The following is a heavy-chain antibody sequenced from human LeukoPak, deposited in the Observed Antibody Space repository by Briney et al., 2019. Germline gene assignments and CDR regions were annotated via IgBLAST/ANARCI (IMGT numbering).Heavy chain of an antibody. V-gene: IGHV1-24*01. CDR2: FDPEDGET. J-gene: IGHJ6*03. Sequence: ASVKVSCTVSGYTLTELSMHWVRQAPGKGLEWMGGFDPEDGETIYAQKFQGRVTMTEDTSTDTAYMELSSLRSEDTAVYYCARGKPSGTWVYYYYYYMDVWGKGTTVTVSS. CDR1: GYTLTELS. D-gene: IGHD3-10*01. CDR3: ARGKPSGTWVYYYYYYMDV.